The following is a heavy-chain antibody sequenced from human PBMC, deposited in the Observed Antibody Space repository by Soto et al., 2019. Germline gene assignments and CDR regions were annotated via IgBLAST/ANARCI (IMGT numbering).Heavy chain of an antibody. V-gene: IGHV4-30-2*01. J-gene: IGHJ4*02. CDR1: GGSISSGGYS. Sequence: SETLSLTCAVSGGSISSGGYSWSWIRQPPGKGLEWIGEINHSGSTNYNPSLKSRVTISVDTSKNQFSLELSSVTAADTAVYYCARNSTYYYDSSGYNYHYYFDYWGQGTQVTVSS. D-gene: IGHD3-22*01. CDR2: INHSGST. CDR3: ARNSTYYYDSSGYNYHYYFDY.